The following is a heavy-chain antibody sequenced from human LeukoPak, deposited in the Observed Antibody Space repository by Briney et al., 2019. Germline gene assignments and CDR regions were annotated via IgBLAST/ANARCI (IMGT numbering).Heavy chain of an antibody. V-gene: IGHV5-51*01. J-gene: IGHJ5*02. D-gene: IGHD2-21*02. CDR2: IYPGDSDT. Sequence: GAPLKISCQGSGYSFTNHWMGWVRPMPGKGLEWMGIIYPGDSDTRYSPSFQGQVTISAAKSITTAYLQWTSLKASDTAMYYCARLPYCGADCYPNWFDPWGQGTLVTVSS. CDR3: ARLPYCGADCYPNWFDP. CDR1: GYSFTNHW.